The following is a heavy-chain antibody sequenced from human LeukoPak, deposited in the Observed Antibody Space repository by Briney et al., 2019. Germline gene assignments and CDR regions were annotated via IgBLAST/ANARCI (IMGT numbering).Heavy chain of an antibody. CDR1: GGTFSSYA. D-gene: IGHD3-3*02. J-gene: IGHJ4*02. CDR3: ARCSTRGCVLGGNFVY. Sequence: GASVKVSCKASGGTFSSYAISWVRQAPGQGLEWMGGIIPIFGTANYAQKFQGRVTLTADASTSTAYMELSSLRSEDTAVYYCARCSTRGCVLGGNFVYWGQGTLVTVSS. V-gene: IGHV1-69*13. CDR2: IIPIFGTA.